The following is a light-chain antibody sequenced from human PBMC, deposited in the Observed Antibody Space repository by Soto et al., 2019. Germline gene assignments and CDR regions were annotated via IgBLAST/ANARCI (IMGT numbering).Light chain of an antibody. Sequence: DIQMTQSPSTLSASVGDRVTITCRASQSISSWLAWYQQKPGKAPKLLIYTASNLKSGVPSRFSGSGSGTEFTLTISSLQPDDFATYYCQEYKSDSGLTFGGGTKVEIK. V-gene: IGKV1-5*03. CDR2: TAS. CDR3: QEYKSDSGLT. J-gene: IGKJ4*01. CDR1: QSISSW.